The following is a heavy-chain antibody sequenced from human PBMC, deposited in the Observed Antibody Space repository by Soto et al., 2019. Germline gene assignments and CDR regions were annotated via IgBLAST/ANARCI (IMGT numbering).Heavy chain of an antibody. Sequence: PSETLSLTCAVSGGSISSGGYSWSWIRQPPGKGLEWIGYIYHSGSTYYNPSLKSRVTISVDRSKNQFSLKLSSVTAADTAVYYCAKSTVTMTFYYYYYGMDVWGQGTTVTVSS. D-gene: IGHD4-17*01. J-gene: IGHJ6*02. V-gene: IGHV4-30-2*01. CDR3: AKSTVTMTFYYYYYGMDV. CDR2: IYHSGST. CDR1: GGSISSGGYS.